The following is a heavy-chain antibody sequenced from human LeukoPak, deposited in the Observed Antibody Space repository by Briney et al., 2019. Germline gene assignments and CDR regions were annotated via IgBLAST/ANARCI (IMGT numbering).Heavy chain of an antibody. V-gene: IGHV3-21*01. J-gene: IGHJ5*02. Sequence: GGSLRLSCAASGFTFSSYSMNWVRQAPGKGLEWVSSISSSSSYIYYGDSVKGRFTISRDNAKNSLCLQMNSLRAEDTAVYYCATETGYNYGFDHWGQGTLVTVSS. D-gene: IGHD5-18*01. CDR3: ATETGYNYGFDH. CDR1: GFTFSSYS. CDR2: ISSSSSYI.